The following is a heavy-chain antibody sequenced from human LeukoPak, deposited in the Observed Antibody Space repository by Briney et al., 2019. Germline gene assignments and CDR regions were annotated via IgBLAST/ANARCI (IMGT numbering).Heavy chain of an antibody. D-gene: IGHD2-15*01. J-gene: IGHJ3*02. CDR2: IYYSGST. CDR1: GGSISSYY. CDR3: ARRTAGYCSGGSCYSDAFDI. Sequence: SETLSLTCTVSGGSISSYYWSWIRQPPGKGLEWIGYIYYSGSTYYNPSLKSRVTISVDTSENQFSLKLSSVTAADTAVYYCARRTAGYCSGGSCYSDAFDIWGQGTMVTVSS. V-gene: IGHV4-30-4*01.